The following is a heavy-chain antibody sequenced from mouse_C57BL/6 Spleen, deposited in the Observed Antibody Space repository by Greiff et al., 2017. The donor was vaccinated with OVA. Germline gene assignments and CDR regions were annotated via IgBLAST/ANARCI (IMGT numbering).Heavy chain of an antibody. CDR1: GYTFTSYW. D-gene: IGHD2-4*01. CDR2: IDPSESET. CDR3: AMHYDYDTFAY. V-gene: IGHV1-52*01. Sequence: QVQLQQPGAELVRPGSSVKLSCKASGYTFTSYWMHWVKQRPIQGLEWIGNIDPSESETHYNQKFKDKATLTVDKSSSTAYMQLSSLTSEDSAVYYCAMHYDYDTFAYWGQGTLVTVSA. J-gene: IGHJ3*01.